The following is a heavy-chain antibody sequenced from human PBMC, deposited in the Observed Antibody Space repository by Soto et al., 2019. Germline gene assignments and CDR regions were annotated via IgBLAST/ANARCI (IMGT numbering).Heavy chain of an antibody. CDR1: GFTFSSYG. D-gene: IGHD1-1*01. Sequence: PGGSLRLSCAASGFTFSSYGMHWVRQAPGKGLEWVGRIKTKPDDGTIDYAAPVRGRFTISRDDSKNTLYLQMTSLTPDDTGVYYCTTSNLGVDFWGPGTLVTVSS. V-gene: IGHV3-15*01. J-gene: IGHJ4*02. CDR2: IKTKPDDGTI. CDR3: TTSNLGVDF.